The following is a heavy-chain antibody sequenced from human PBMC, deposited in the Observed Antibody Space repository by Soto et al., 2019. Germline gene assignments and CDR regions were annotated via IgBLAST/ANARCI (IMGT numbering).Heavy chain of an antibody. J-gene: IGHJ6*01. CDR2: ISYDGSET. Sequence: QAQLVESGGGVVQPGRSLRLSCVASGFTFSTYAMQWVRQTPGKGLDWVALISYDGSETDYADSVQGRFTISRDNPKNTLFLQMNSLRAEDTALYYCARPAVAFYYYGMDVW. CDR1: GFTFSTYA. CDR3: ARPAVAFYYYGMDV. V-gene: IGHV3-30-3*01. D-gene: IGHD6-19*01.